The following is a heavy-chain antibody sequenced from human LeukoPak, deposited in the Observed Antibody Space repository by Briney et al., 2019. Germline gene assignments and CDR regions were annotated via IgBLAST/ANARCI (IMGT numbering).Heavy chain of an antibody. D-gene: IGHD3-22*01. J-gene: IGHJ3*02. CDR3: AKSITLIVVVVGNAFDI. CDR1: GFTFRSYA. CDR2: ISGSGDTI. V-gene: IGHV3-23*01. Sequence: GGSLRLSCAASGFTFRSYAMNWVRQAPGKGLEWVSVISGSGDTINYADSVKGRFTISRDNSKNTLYLQMNSLRAEDTAVYYCAKSITLIVVVVGNAFDIWGQGTMVTVSS.